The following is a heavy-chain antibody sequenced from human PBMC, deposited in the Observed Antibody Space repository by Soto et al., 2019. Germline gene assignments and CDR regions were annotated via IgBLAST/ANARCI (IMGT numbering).Heavy chain of an antibody. J-gene: IGHJ4*02. V-gene: IGHV1-3*01. D-gene: IGHD5-18*01. CDR3: ARGLNGYLHYFDY. CDR2: INAGNGNT. Sequence: ASVKVSCKASGYTFTSYAMHWVRQAPGQRLEWMGWINAGNGNTKYSQKSQGRVTITRDTSASTAYMEQSSLRSEDTAVYYCARGLNGYLHYFDYWGQGTPVTVSS. CDR1: GYTFTSYA.